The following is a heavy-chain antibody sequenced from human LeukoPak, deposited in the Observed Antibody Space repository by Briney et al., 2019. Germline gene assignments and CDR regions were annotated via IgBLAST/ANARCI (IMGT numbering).Heavy chain of an antibody. Sequence: ASVKVSCKASGYTSTNYYIHWMRQAPGQGLEWVGIINLNAVTTRYAQKFQGRITVTRDTSTSTVYMELSSLRSEDTAVYYCARGEGHYYDSSGYYLFDYWGQGTLVTVSS. V-gene: IGHV1-46*01. D-gene: IGHD3-22*01. J-gene: IGHJ4*02. CDR2: INLNAVTT. CDR1: GYTSTNYY. CDR3: ARGEGHYYDSSGYYLFDY.